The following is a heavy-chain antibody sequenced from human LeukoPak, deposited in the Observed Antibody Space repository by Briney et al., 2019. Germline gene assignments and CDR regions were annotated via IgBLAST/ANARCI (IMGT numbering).Heavy chain of an antibody. J-gene: IGHJ4*02. CDR1: GGSISSSSYY. D-gene: IGHD3-22*01. Sequence: PSETLSLTCTVSGGSISSSSYYWGWIRQPPGKGLEWIGSIYYSGSTYYNPSFKSRVTISVDTSKNQFSLKLSSVTAADTAVYYCARDPGYYRPYYYDSSGYYYFDYWGQGTLVTVSS. V-gene: IGHV4-39*07. CDR3: ARDPGYYRPYYYDSSGYYYFDY. CDR2: IYYSGST.